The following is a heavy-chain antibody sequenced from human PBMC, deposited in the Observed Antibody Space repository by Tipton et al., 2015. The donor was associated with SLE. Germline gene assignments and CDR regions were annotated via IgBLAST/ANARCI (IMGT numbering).Heavy chain of an antibody. CDR1: GFTFSSYW. J-gene: IGHJ3*02. V-gene: IGHV3-7*01. CDR3: ARVPLVDDAFDI. Sequence: SLRLSCAASGFTFSSYWMSWVRQAPGKGLEWVANIKQDGSEKFYVDSVKGRFTISRDNAKNSLYLQMSSLRAEDTAVYYCARVPLVDDAFDIWDQGTMVTVSS. CDR2: IKQDGSEK.